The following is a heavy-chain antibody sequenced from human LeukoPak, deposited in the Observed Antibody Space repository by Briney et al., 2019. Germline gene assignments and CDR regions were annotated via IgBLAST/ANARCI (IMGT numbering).Heavy chain of an antibody. CDR2: INPNSGGA. J-gene: IGHJ4*02. CDR1: GYTFTAYY. V-gene: IGHV1-2*06. D-gene: IGHD6-13*01. CDR3: ARDRLAAAGSGG. Sequence: ASVKVSCKASGYTFTAYYIHWVRQAPGQGLEWMGRINPNSGGANYAQKFQGTVTMTRDTSINTAYMELRWLKSDDTAVYYCARDRLAAAGSGGWGQGTLVTVSS.